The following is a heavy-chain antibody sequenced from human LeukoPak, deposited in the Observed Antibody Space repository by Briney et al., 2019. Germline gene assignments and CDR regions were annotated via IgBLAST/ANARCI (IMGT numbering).Heavy chain of an antibody. J-gene: IGHJ4*02. D-gene: IGHD3-22*01. CDR3: AGGDYESSGYCDY. CDR2: ISYTGSNR. V-gene: IGHV3-30*04. Sequence: GGSLTLSCAASGFHFSNFAMHWVRQAPGKGLEWVALISYTGSNRNYADSVKGRFTISRDNSKGTLYLQMDSRSADYTAVYYCAGGDYESSGYCDYWGQGTLVTVSS. CDR1: GFHFSNFA.